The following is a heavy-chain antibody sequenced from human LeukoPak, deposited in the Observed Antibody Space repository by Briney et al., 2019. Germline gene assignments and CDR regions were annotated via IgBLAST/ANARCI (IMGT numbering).Heavy chain of an antibody. J-gene: IGHJ4*02. CDR2: ISSSSSYI. Sequence: GESLRLSCAASGFTVSSYSMNWVRQAPGKGLEWVSSISSSSSYIYYADSVKGRFTISRDNAKNSLYLQMNSLRAEDTAVYYCASTNVYYYDSSGLYYFDYWGQGTLVTVSS. V-gene: IGHV3-21*01. D-gene: IGHD3-22*01. CDR1: GFTVSSYS. CDR3: ASTNVYYYDSSGLYYFDY.